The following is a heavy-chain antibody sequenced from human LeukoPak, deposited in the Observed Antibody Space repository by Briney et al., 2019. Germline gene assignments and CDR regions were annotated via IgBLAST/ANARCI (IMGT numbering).Heavy chain of an antibody. CDR3: ARDSYYDILTGYLRYFDY. J-gene: IGHJ4*02. V-gene: IGHV3-21*01. CDR1: GFTFNTYS. D-gene: IGHD3-9*01. CDR2: ISSSSSYI. Sequence: GGSLRLSCAASGFTFNTYSMNWVRQAPGKGLEWVSSISSSSSYIYYADSVKGRFTISRDNAKNSLYLQMNSLRAEDTAVYYCARDSYYDILTGYLRYFDYWGQGTLVTVSS.